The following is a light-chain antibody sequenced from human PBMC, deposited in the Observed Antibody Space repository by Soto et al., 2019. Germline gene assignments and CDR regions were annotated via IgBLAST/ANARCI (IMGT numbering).Light chain of an antibody. V-gene: IGLV2-23*02. CDR3: CSYAGSDSYV. J-gene: IGLJ1*01. CDR1: SSDVGSYNL. Sequence: QSALTQPASVSGSPGQSITVSCTGTSSDVGSYNLVSWYQQHPGKGPKLIIFEVTKRPSGVSNRFSGSKSGNTASLTISGLQAEDEADYYCCSYAGSDSYVFGPGTKVTVL. CDR2: EVT.